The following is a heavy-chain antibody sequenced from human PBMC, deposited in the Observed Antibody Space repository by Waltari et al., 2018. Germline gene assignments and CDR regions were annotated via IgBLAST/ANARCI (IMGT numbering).Heavy chain of an antibody. J-gene: IGHJ5*02. CDR3: ARRGRGEEGRWFDP. CDR1: GYTFTSQW. Sequence: EVQLVQSGAEVKKPGASLNISCQCSGYTFTSQWIAWVRQMPGKGLEWMGIIYPGDSDTRYIPSVQGQVTREEDKSISTAYLQWSSLKASDTAIYYCARRGRGEEGRWFDPWGQGTLVTVSS. V-gene: IGHV5-51*01. D-gene: IGHD2-15*01. CDR2: IYPGDSDT.